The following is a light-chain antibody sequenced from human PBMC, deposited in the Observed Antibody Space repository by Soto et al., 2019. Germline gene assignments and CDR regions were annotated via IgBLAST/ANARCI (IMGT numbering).Light chain of an antibody. CDR1: QSVSKW. V-gene: IGKV1-5*01. Sequence: DIQMTHSPSTLSSSLVDRVTITCRASQSVSKWLAWYQQKPGKAPQVLIYDATTLQSGVPSRFSGSGSGTEFTLTISSLQTDDFATYYCQQYNFYATFGQGTKVDI. J-gene: IGKJ1*01. CDR3: QQYNFYAT. CDR2: DAT.